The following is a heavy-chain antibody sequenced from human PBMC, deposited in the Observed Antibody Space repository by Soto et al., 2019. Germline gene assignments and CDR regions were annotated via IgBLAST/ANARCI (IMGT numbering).Heavy chain of an antibody. Sequence: QVQLVESGGGVVQPGRSLRLSCVASGFTFSTYGMHWVRQAPGKGLEGVAVLSNDGSTIYYADSVKGGFTISRDNSKNTVYLQRNSLRAEDTAVYYCGKASWLVGLNWFDPWGQGTLVTVSS. CDR1: GFTFSTYG. J-gene: IGHJ5*02. CDR2: LSNDGSTI. D-gene: IGHD6-19*01. CDR3: GKASWLVGLNWFDP. V-gene: IGHV3-30*18.